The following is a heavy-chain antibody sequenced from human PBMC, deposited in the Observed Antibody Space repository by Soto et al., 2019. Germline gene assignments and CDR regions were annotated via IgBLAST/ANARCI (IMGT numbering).Heavy chain of an antibody. CDR2: IWYDGSNE. D-gene: IGHD6-25*01. J-gene: IGHJ4*02. Sequence: QVQLVESGGGVVQPGRSLRLSCAASGFTFSNYGMHWVRQVPGKGLEWVAVIWYDGSNEYYADSVKGRFTISRDNSKKTLYLQMNSLRVEDTAVYYCARDVSGYGGFDNWGQGTLVTVSS. CDR1: GFTFSNYG. CDR3: ARDVSGYGGFDN. V-gene: IGHV3-33*01.